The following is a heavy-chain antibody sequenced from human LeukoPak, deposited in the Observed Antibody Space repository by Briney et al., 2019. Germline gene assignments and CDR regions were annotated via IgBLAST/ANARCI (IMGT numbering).Heavy chain of an antibody. J-gene: IGHJ5*02. CDR3: AREGKPDNWFDP. CDR1: GGSISSYY. D-gene: IGHD4-23*01. CDR2: IYYSGST. V-gene: IGHV4-59*12. Sequence: SETLSLTCTVSGGSISSYYWSWIRQPPGKGLEWIGYIYYSGSTNYNPSLKSRVTISVDTSKNQFSLKLSSVTAADTAVYYCAREGKPDNWFDPWGQGTLVTVSS.